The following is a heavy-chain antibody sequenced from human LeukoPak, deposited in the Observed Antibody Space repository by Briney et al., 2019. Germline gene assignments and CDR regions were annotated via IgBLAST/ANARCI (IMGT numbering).Heavy chain of an antibody. J-gene: IGHJ4*02. D-gene: IGHD5-12*01. Sequence: GGSLRLSCAVSGFTFSSYEMNWVRQGPGKGLEWVAVISFDGNNKYYADSVKGRFTISRDNSKNTLSLQMNSLRPEDTAVYYCARDRGVATMDYWGQGTLVTVSS. CDR3: ARDRGVATMDY. V-gene: IGHV3-30*14. CDR2: ISFDGNNK. CDR1: GFTFSSYE.